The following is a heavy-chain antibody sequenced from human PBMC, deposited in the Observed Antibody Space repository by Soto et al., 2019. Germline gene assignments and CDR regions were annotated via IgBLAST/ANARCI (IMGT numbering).Heavy chain of an antibody. J-gene: IGHJ6*02. Sequence: GGSLRLSCPASGFTFSTYAMSWVRQAPGKGLDWVSNISSSSSTTYYADSVKGRFTISRDNAKNSLSLQMNSLRDEDTAVYYCARAKSAVAGYYYYYYGMDVWGQGTTVTVSS. D-gene: IGHD6-19*01. CDR2: ISSSSSTT. CDR3: ARAKSAVAGYYYYYYGMDV. V-gene: IGHV3-48*02. CDR1: GFTFSTYA.